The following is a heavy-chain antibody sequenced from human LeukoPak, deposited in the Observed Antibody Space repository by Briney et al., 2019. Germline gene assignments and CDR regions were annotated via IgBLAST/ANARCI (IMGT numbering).Heavy chain of an antibody. Sequence: ASVKVSCKASGYTFTSYYVHWVRQAPGQGLEWMGIINPSGGITTYAQKFQGRVTMTRDTSTSTVYMELYSLRSEDTAIYYCARTTAAAGTSWFDYWGQGTLVTVSS. V-gene: IGHV1-46*01. CDR1: GYTFTSYY. J-gene: IGHJ4*02. CDR3: ARTTAAAGTSWFDY. D-gene: IGHD6-13*01. CDR2: INPSGGIT.